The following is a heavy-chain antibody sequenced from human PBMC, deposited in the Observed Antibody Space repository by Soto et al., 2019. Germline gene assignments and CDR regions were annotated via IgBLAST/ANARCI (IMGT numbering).Heavy chain of an antibody. CDR3: ARDTARAMVRIYYGMDV. Sequence: QVQLVESGGGVVQPGRSLRLSCAASGFTFSSYGMHWVRQAPGKGLEWVAVIWYDGSNKYYADSVKGRFTISRDNSKNXRYLQMNSLRAEDTAVYYCARDTARAMVRIYYGMDVWGQGTTVTVSS. CDR2: IWYDGSNK. D-gene: IGHD3-10*01. CDR1: GFTFSSYG. J-gene: IGHJ6*02. V-gene: IGHV3-33*01.